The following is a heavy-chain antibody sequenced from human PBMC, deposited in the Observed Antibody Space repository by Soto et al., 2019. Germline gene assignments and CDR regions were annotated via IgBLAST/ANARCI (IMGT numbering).Heavy chain of an antibody. D-gene: IGHD3-22*01. CDR3: ARDWSTYYYDSSGYYLMGYYYYGMDV. V-gene: IGHV1-18*01. J-gene: IGHJ6*02. Sequence: QVQLVQSGAEVKKPGASVKVSCKASGYTFTSYGISWVRQAPGQGLEWMGWISAYNGNTNYAQKLQGRVTMTTDTSTSTAYMELRSLRSDDSAVYYGARDWSTYYYDSSGYYLMGYYYYGMDVWGQGTTVTVSS. CDR1: GYTFTSYG. CDR2: ISAYNGNT.